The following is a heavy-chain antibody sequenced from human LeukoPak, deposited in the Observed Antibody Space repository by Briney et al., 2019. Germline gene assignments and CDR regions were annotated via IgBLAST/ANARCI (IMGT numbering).Heavy chain of an antibody. CDR1: GGSFSGYY. V-gene: IGHV4-34*01. J-gene: IGHJ4*02. D-gene: IGHD3-9*01. Sequence: SETLSLTCAVYGGSFSGYYWSWMRQPPGKGLEWIGEINHSGSTNYNPSLKSRVTISVDTSKNQFSLKLSSVTAADTAVYYCARRLYYDILTGYSMFDYWGQGTLVTVSS. CDR3: ARRLYYDILTGYSMFDY. CDR2: INHSGST.